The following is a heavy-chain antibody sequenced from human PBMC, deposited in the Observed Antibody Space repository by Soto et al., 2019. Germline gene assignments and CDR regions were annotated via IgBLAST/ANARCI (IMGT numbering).Heavy chain of an antibody. D-gene: IGHD1-26*01. CDR3: AHAYGGRSLY. J-gene: IGHJ4*02. Sequence: QITLKESGPTLVKPTQTLTLTCTFSGFSLPTERVGVTWIRQSPGKALEWLAVIYWDDTKTYRPSLRSRLTITKDTSKNQVALTVTDMDPVDTATYFCAHAYGGRSLYWGQGTLVTVSS. CDR2: IYWDDTK. V-gene: IGHV2-5*02. CDR1: GFSLPTERVG.